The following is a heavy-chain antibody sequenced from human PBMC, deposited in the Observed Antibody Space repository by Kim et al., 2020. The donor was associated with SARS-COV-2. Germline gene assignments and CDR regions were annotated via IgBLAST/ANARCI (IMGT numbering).Heavy chain of an antibody. J-gene: IGHJ4*02. V-gene: IGHV3-23*01. Sequence: ADTVKGRFTISRDNSKNTLYLQMNSLRAEDTAVYYCAKDEGRGYSYGYGYWGQGTLVTVSS. D-gene: IGHD5-18*01. CDR3: AKDEGRGYSYGYGY.